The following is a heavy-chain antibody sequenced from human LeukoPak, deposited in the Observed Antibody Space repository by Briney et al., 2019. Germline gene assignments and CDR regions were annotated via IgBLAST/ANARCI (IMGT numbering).Heavy chain of an antibody. V-gene: IGHV4-59*12. J-gene: IGHJ3*02. CDR1: GGSISSYY. CDR3: ASTSGYYAFDI. D-gene: IGHD3-22*01. CDR2: IYYSGST. Sequence: SETLSLTCTVSGGSISSYYWSWIRQPPGKGLEWIGYIYYSGSTYYNPSLKSRVTISVDTSKNQFSLKLSSVTAADTAVYYCASTSGYYAFDIWGQGTMVTVSS.